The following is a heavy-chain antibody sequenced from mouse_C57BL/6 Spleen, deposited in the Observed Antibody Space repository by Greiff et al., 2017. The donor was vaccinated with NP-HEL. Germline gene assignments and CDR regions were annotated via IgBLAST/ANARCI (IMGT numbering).Heavy chain of an antibody. Sequence: QVQLKQSGPELVKPGASVKISCKASGYAFSSSWRNWVKQRPGKGLEWIGRIYPGDGDTNYNGKFKGKATLTADKSSSTAYMQLSSLTSEDSAVYFCAYGSSFPYAMDYWGQGTSVTVSS. V-gene: IGHV1-82*01. CDR3: AYGSSFPYAMDY. CDR2: IYPGDGDT. CDR1: GYAFSSSW. J-gene: IGHJ4*01. D-gene: IGHD1-1*01.